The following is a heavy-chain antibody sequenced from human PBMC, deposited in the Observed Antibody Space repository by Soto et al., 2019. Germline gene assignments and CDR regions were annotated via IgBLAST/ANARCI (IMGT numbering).Heavy chain of an antibody. Sequence: VEMVQSGAEVKKPGASVRVSCKASGYTFTDYFIHWVRQAPGQGLEWMGWINPNSGGTNYAQKFQGRATMTRDTSITTVYLDPSRLRSDDTATYYCARDTKIPANAIHDGRWGQGTLVTVSS. V-gene: IGHV1-2*02. CDR3: ARDTKIPANAIHDGR. J-gene: IGHJ4*02. CDR1: GYTFTDYF. D-gene: IGHD2-2*01. CDR2: INPNSGGT.